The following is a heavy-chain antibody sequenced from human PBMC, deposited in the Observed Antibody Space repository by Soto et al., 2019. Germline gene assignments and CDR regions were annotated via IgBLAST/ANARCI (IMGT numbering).Heavy chain of an antibody. D-gene: IGHD3-10*02. CDR3: ARALFGELFHRHYGMDA. CDR1: GYTFTSYG. Sequence: QVQLVQSGAEVKKPGASVKVSCKASGYTFTSYGIIWVRQAPGQGLEWMGWISAYNGNTNYAQKLQGRVTMTTDTSTSTACMERRNLRSDDTAVYYCARALFGELFHRHYGMDAWGQENTVIVSS. V-gene: IGHV1-18*04. J-gene: IGHJ6*02. CDR2: ISAYNGNT.